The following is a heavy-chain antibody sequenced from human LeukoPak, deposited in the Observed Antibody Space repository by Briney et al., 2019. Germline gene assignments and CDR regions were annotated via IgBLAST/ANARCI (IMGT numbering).Heavy chain of an antibody. Sequence: GGSLRLSCAASGFSFSSYAMSWVRQAPGKGLEWVSAISSRSDGTWNVDAVRGRFTISRDNSKNTLYLQMNSLRAEDTALYYCVRDRRFPDDVFDIWGQGTMVTVSS. CDR3: VRDRRFPDDVFDI. CDR2: ISSRSDGT. V-gene: IGHV3-23*01. D-gene: IGHD2-21*01. CDR1: GFSFSSYA. J-gene: IGHJ3*02.